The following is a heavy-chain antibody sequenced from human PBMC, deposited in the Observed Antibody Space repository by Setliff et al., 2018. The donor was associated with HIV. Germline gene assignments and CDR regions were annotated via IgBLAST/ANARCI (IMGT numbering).Heavy chain of an antibody. Sequence: ETLSLTCTVSGGSISSSSYYWGWIRQPPGKGLEWIGSIYYSGSTYYNPSLKSRVTISVDTSKNQFSLKLSSVTAADTAVYYCARAVQLGYFDYWGQGTLVTVSS. J-gene: IGHJ4*02. D-gene: IGHD6-6*01. CDR3: ARAVQLGYFDY. CDR1: GGSISSSSYY. CDR2: IYYSGST. V-gene: IGHV4-39*07.